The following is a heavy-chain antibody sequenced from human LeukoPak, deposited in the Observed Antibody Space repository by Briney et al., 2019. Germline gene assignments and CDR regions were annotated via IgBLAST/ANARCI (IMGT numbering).Heavy chain of an antibody. J-gene: IGHJ3*02. CDR2: IRSKAYGGTT. V-gene: IGHV3-49*04. CDR3: ARAQYGSYYQSGAYDI. CDR1: GGSFSGYY. D-gene: IGHD1-26*01. Sequence: LSLTCAVYGGSFSGYYWSWVRQAPGKGLEWVGFIRSKAYGGTTEYAASVKGRFTISRDDSKNIAYLQMNSLKTEDTAAYYCARAQYGSYYQSGAYDIWGQGTMVTVSS.